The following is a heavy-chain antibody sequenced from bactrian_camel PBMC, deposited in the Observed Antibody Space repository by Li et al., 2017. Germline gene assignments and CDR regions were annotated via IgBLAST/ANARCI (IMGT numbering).Heavy chain of an antibody. Sequence: HVQLVESGGGSVQAGGSLRLSCAFDSYTPANVRMAWFRQAPGKEREGVASLASDGSSIYANSLKGRFSISKDNARNWHLATAGYFRYWGQGTQVTVS. D-gene: IGHD1*01. J-gene: IGHJ4*01. CDR2: LASDGSS. V-gene: IGHV3S53*01. CDR1: SYTPANVR.